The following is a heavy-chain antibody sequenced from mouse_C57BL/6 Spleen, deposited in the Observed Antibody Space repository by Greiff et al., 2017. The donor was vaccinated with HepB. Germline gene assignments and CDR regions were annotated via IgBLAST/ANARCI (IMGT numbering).Heavy chain of an antibody. CDR3: TTYDYGSSFFDY. V-gene: IGHV14-1*01. Sequence: EVQLQQSGAELVRPGASVKLSCTASGFNIKDYYMHWVKQRPEQGLEWIGRIDPEDGDTEYAPKFRGKATMTADTSSNTAYLQLSSLTSEDTAVYYCTTYDYGSSFFDYWGQGTTLTVSS. D-gene: IGHD1-1*01. J-gene: IGHJ2*01. CDR2: IDPEDGDT. CDR1: GFNIKDYY.